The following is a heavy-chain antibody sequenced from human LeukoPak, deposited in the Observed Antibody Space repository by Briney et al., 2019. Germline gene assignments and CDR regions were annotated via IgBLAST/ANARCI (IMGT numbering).Heavy chain of an antibody. CDR1: GFTFSGFA. D-gene: IGHD7-27*01. J-gene: IGHJ3*02. V-gene: IGHV3-23*01. CDR3: AKDPSRGDRNAFDI. Sequence: GGSLRLSCAASGFTFSGFAMAWVRQVPGKGLEWVSAITGSGGDTYHADSVKGRFTISRDNSKNTLYLQMNSLRAEDTAVYYCAKDPSRGDRNAFDIWGQGTMVTVSS. CDR2: ITGSGGDT.